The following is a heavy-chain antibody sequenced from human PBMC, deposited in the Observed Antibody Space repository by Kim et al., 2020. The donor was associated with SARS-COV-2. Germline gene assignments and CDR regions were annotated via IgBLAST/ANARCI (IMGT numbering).Heavy chain of an antibody. CDR3: ARRIPRSPPDY. V-gene: IGHV4-39*01. CDR1: GGSISSSSYY. J-gene: IGHJ4*02. Sequence: SETLSLTCTVSGGSISSSSYYWGWIRQPPGKGLEWIGSIYYSGSTYYNPSLKSRVTISVDTSKNQFSLKLSSVTAADTAVYYCARRIPRSPPDYWGQGT. CDR2: IYYSGST.